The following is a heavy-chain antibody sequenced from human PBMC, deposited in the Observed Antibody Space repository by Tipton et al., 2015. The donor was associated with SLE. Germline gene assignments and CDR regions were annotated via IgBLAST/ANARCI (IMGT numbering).Heavy chain of an antibody. CDR3: VVPAAGPGDY. J-gene: IGHJ4*02. CDR2: INWNGGST. Sequence: SLRLSCAASGFTFDDYGMSWVRQAPGKGLEWVSGINWNGGSTGYADSVKGRFTISRDNAKNSLYLQMNSLRAEDTAVYYVVVPAAGPGDYWGQGTLVTVSS. V-gene: IGHV3-20*04. CDR1: GFTFDDYG. D-gene: IGHD2-2*01.